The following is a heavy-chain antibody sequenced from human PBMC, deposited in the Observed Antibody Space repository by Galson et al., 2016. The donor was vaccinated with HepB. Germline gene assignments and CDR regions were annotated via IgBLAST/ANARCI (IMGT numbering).Heavy chain of an antibody. D-gene: IGHD5-12*01. Sequence: SLRLSCAASGFTFSSYGMHWVRQAPGKGLEWVAVILYDGSKYDGSNKYYADSVKGRFTISRDNSKNTLYLQMNSLRAEDTAVYYCARDTGGYSGYDGLTPAQGDDAFDIWGQGTMVTVSS. CDR1: GFTFSSYG. V-gene: IGHV3-33*01. CDR3: ARDTGGYSGYDGLTPAQGDDAFDI. J-gene: IGHJ3*02. CDR2: ILYDGSKYDGSNK.